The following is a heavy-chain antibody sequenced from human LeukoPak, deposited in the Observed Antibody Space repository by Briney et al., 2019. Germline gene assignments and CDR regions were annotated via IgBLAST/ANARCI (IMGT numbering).Heavy chain of an antibody. Sequence: PSETLSLTCTVSGGSISSSSYYWGWIRQPPGKGLEWIGSIYYSGSTYYNPSLKSRVTISVDTSKNQFSLKLSSVTAADTAVYYCARLGPVTYSSSWGGFDPWGQGTLVTVSS. J-gene: IGHJ5*02. D-gene: IGHD6-13*01. CDR2: IYYSGST. CDR1: GGSISSSSYY. V-gene: IGHV4-39*07. CDR3: ARLGPVTYSSSWGGFDP.